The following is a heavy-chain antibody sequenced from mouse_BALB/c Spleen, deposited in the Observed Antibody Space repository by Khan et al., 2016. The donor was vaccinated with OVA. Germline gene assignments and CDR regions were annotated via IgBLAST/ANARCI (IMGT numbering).Heavy chain of an antibody. J-gene: IGHJ4*01. V-gene: IGHV7-3*02. Sequence: EVELVESGGGLVQPGGSLRLSCTTSEFTFTDYYMSWVRQPPGQALEWLGFIRNKANGYTTEYSSSVKGRFTISRDNSPSSLLLQMNTLRAEDSATYYCARYGGSLALDYWGQGTSVTVSS. CDR3: ARYGGSLALDY. CDR2: IRNKANGYTT. CDR1: EFTFTDYY.